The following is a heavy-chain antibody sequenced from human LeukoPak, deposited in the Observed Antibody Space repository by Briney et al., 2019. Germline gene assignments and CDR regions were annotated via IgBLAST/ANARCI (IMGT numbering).Heavy chain of an antibody. V-gene: IGHV4-4*09. CDR2: IYTSGSP. CDR3: ARTDCSSTSCYTANWFDP. CDR1: GGSISSYY. D-gene: IGHD2-2*02. Sequence: PSETLFLTCTVSGGSISSYYWSWIRQPPGKGLEWIGYIYTSGSPNYSPSLKSRITISVDTSKKQFSLKPSSGTAADTAVYYCARTDCSSTSCYTANWFDPWGQGTLVTVSS. J-gene: IGHJ5*02.